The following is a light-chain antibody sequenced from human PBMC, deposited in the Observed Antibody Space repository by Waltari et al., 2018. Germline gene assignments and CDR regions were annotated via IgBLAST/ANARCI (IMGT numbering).Light chain of an antibody. CDR1: ALPKQY. V-gene: IGLV3-25*03. Sequence: SYELTQPPSVSVSPGQTARITCSGDALPKQYAYWYQQKPGQAPVLVIYKDRDRPSGIPGRFSGSSSGTTVTLTISGVQAEDEADYYCQSADSSGTYLWVVFGGGTKLTVL. J-gene: IGLJ2*01. CDR2: KDR. CDR3: QSADSSGTYLWVV.